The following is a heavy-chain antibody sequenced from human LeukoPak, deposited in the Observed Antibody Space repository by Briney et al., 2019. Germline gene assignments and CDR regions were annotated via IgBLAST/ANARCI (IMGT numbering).Heavy chain of an antibody. Sequence: GGSLRLSCAASGFTFSSYAMNWVRQAPGKGLEWISVMSGRGSSTDYADSVKGRFIISRDNSKNTLYLQMNSLRAEDTAVYYCARPAVDTAMVSRFDYWGQGTLVTVSS. J-gene: IGHJ4*02. CDR1: GFTFSSYA. CDR2: MSGRGSST. D-gene: IGHD5-18*01. V-gene: IGHV3-23*01. CDR3: ARPAVDTAMVSRFDY.